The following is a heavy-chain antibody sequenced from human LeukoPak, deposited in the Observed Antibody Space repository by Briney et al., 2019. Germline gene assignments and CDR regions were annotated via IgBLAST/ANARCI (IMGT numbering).Heavy chain of an antibody. D-gene: IGHD5-18*01. CDR1: GGSISSHY. J-gene: IGHJ6*03. V-gene: IGHV4-59*11. CDR3: ARVGYSYVINDWSRTGLGAYATKNYYHMDV. Sequence: SETLSLTCTVPGGSISSHYWSWIRQPPGKGLEWIGYMYDSVRTKDNPSLKSRVTISGDTSKNQFSLKLSSVTAADTAVYFCARVGYSYVINDWSRTGLGAYATKNYYHMDVWGKGTTVTVSS. CDR2: MYDSVRT.